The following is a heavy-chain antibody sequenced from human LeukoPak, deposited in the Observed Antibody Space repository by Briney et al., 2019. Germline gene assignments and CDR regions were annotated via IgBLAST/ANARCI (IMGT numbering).Heavy chain of an antibody. CDR3: AKGAEEGVVITSVYYYYMDV. Sequence: GGSLRLSCTVSGFTVSSNSMSWVRQAPGKGLEWVSFIYSDNTHYSDSVKGRFTISRGNSKNTLYLQMNSLRAEDTAVYYCAKGAEEGVVITSVYYYYMDVWGKGTTVTISS. V-gene: IGHV3-53*01. CDR1: GFTVSSNS. CDR2: IYSDNT. J-gene: IGHJ6*03. D-gene: IGHD3-22*01.